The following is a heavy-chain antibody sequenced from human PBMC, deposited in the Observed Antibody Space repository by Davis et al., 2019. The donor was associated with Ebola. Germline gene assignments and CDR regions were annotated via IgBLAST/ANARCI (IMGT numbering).Heavy chain of an antibody. Sequence: ALVKVSCKASGYTFTSYATHWVRHAPGQRLEWMGWINAGNGNTKYSQKFQGRVTITRDTSASTAYMELSSLRSEYTAVYYCARDFGRDGYNEGYWGQGTLVTVSS. CDR2: INAGNGNT. J-gene: IGHJ4*02. CDR3: ARDFGRDGYNEGY. D-gene: IGHD5-24*01. CDR1: GYTFTSYA. V-gene: IGHV1-3*01.